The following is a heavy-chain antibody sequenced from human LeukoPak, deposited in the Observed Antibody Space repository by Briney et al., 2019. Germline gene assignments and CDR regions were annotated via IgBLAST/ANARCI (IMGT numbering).Heavy chain of an antibody. J-gene: IGHJ4*02. Sequence: GASVKVSCKASGYTFTSYGISWVRQAPGQGLEWMGWISAYNGNTNYAQKLQGRVTMTTDTSTSTAYVELRSLRSDDTAVYYCARDYNLTGYHPFDYWGQGTLVTVSS. D-gene: IGHD3-9*01. V-gene: IGHV1-18*01. CDR1: GYTFTSYG. CDR3: ARDYNLTGYHPFDY. CDR2: ISAYNGNT.